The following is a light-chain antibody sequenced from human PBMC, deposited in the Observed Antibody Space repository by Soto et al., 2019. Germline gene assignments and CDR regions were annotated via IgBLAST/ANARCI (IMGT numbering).Light chain of an antibody. V-gene: IGKV3-20*01. Sequence: PGERATLSCGASQSVTNNFLAWYQQKPGQAPRLLIYGASSRATGVPDRFSGSGSGTDFTLTISRLEPGDFAVYYCPPYCTPLFTFGPGTKVDIK. CDR1: QSVTNNF. J-gene: IGKJ3*01. CDR3: PPYCTPLFT. CDR2: GAS.